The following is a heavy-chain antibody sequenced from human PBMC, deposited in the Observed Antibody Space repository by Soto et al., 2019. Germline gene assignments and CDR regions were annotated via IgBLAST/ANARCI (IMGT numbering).Heavy chain of an antibody. CDR3: ARVDGVVVAAANYYYYYGMDV. V-gene: IGHV4-31*03. Sequence: PSETLSLTCTVSCGSISSGGYYWSWIRQHPGKGLEWIGYIYYSGSTYYNPSLKSRVTISVDTSKNQFSLKLSSVTAADTAVYYCARVDGVVVAAANYYYYYGMDVWGQGTTVTVSS. CDR2: IYYSGST. CDR1: CGSISSGGYY. D-gene: IGHD2-15*01. J-gene: IGHJ6*02.